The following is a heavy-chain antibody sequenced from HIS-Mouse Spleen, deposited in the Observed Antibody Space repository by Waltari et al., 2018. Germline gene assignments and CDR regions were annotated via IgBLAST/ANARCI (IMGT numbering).Heavy chain of an antibody. V-gene: IGHV4-39*07. D-gene: IGHD6-13*01. J-gene: IGHJ2*01. Sequence: QLQLQESGPGLEKPSETLSLTCTVPGGSISSSSYYLGWLRQPPGKGLEWIGSIYYSGSTYYNPSLKSRVTISVDTSKNQFSLKLSSVTAADTAVYYCAREIPYSSSWYDWYFDLWGRGTLVTVSS. CDR3: AREIPYSSSWYDWYFDL. CDR2: IYYSGST. CDR1: GGSISSSSYY.